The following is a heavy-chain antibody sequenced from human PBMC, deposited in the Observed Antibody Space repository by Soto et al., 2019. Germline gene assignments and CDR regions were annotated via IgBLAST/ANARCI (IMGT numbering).Heavy chain of an antibody. CDR2: IHHSGST. CDR3: ARVPDC. Sequence: SETLSLPYAASGDSIRSGNWCSWVRQPPGKGLEWIGEIHHSGSTYYNPSLKSRVTISVDRSKNQFSLKLSSVTAADTAGYYCARVPDCWGQGTLVTVSS. V-gene: IGHV4-4*02. D-gene: IGHD2-2*01. J-gene: IGHJ4*02. CDR1: GDSIRSGNW.